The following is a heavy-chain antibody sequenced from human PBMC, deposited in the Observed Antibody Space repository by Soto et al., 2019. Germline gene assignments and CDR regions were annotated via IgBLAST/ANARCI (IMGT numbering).Heavy chain of an antibody. D-gene: IGHD2-2*01. CDR2: IYYSGST. J-gene: IGHJ5*02. CDR1: GGSIISSSYY. CDR3: ARQTVYCSSTSCYPGWFDP. Sequence: PSETLSLTCTVSGGSIISSSYYWVWIRQPPGKGLEWIGSIYYSGSTYYNPSLKSRVTISVDTSKNQFSLKLSSVTAADTAVYYCARQTVYCSSTSCYPGWFDPWGQGTLVTV. V-gene: IGHV4-39*01.